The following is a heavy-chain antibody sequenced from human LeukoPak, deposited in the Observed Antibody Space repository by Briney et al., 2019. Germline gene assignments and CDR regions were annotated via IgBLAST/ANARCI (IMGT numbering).Heavy chain of an antibody. Sequence: PSETLSLTCAVYGGSFSGYYWSWIRQPPGKGLEWLGEINHSGSTNYNPSLKSRVTISVDTSKNQFSLKLSSVTAADTAVYYCARHLKYYDFWSGYKKGSPSWFDPWGQGTLVTVSS. CDR2: INHSGST. J-gene: IGHJ5*02. V-gene: IGHV4-34*01. CDR1: GGSFSGYY. D-gene: IGHD3-3*01. CDR3: ARHLKYYDFWSGYKKGSPSWFDP.